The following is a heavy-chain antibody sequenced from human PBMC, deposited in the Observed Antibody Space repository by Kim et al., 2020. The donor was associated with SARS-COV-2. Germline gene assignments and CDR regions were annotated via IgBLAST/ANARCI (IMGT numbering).Heavy chain of an antibody. Sequence: RFTISRDNAKNSLYLQMNSLRAEDTAVYYCARDRGYDSSGYYLLYWYFDLWGRGTLVTVSS. D-gene: IGHD3-22*01. CDR3: ARDRGYDSSGYYLLYWYFDL. J-gene: IGHJ2*01. V-gene: IGHV3-11*06.